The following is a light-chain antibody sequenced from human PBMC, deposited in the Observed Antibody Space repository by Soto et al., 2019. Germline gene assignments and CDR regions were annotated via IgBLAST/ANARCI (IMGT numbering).Light chain of an antibody. CDR1: QGISSY. V-gene: IGKV1-9*01. CDR2: AAS. J-gene: IGKJ1*01. CDR3: QHLNSYPQT. Sequence: DIQLTQSPSFLSASVGDRVTITCRASQGISSYLAWYQQKPGKAPKLLIYAASTLQSGGPSRFSGSGSGTEFTLTISSLQPEEFATYYCQHLNSYPQTFGQGTKVEIK.